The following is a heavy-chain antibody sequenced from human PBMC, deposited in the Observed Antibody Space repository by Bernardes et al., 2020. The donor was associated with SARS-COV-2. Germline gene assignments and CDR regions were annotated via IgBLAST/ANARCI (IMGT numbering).Heavy chain of an antibody. V-gene: IGHV3-48*01. D-gene: IGHD3-16*02. J-gene: IGHJ5*02. CDR2: ISSSSSTK. CDR1: GFTFSSYS. Sequence: GGSLRLSCAASGFTFSSYSMNWVRQAPGKGLEWVSYISSSSSTKYYADSVKGRFIISRDNGKNSLYLQMNSLRAEDTAVYYCARDYYVWGSYRYTRLNWFDPWGQGTLVTVSS. CDR3: ARDYYVWGSYRYTRLNWFDP.